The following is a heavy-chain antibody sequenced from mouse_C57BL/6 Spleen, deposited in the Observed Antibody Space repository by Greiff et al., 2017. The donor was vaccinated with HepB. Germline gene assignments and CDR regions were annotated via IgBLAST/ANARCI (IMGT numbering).Heavy chain of an antibody. CDR3: ASDGDSNYDYAMDY. D-gene: IGHD2-5*01. J-gene: IGHJ4*01. CDR1: GFTFSSYA. Sequence: EVQLVESGGGLVKPGGSLKLSCAASGFTFSSYAMSWVRQTPEKRLEWVATISDGGSYTYYPDNVKGRFTISRDNAKNNLYLQMSHLKSEDTAMYYCASDGDSNYDYAMDYWGQGTSVTVAS. V-gene: IGHV5-4*01. CDR2: ISDGGSYT.